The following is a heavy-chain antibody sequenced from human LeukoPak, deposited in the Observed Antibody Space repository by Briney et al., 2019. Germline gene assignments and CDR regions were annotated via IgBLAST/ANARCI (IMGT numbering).Heavy chain of an antibody. V-gene: IGHV3-30*18. D-gene: IGHD2-2*01. CDR3: AKDMGGVVPAAPNPYGMDV. CDR1: GFTFRSYG. Sequence: PGGSLRLSCAASGFTFRSYGMHWVRQAPGKGLGWVAVISYDGSNKYYADSVKGRFTISRDNSKNTLYLQMNSLRAEDTAVYYCAKDMGGVVPAAPNPYGMDVWGQGTMVTVSS. J-gene: IGHJ6*02. CDR2: ISYDGSNK.